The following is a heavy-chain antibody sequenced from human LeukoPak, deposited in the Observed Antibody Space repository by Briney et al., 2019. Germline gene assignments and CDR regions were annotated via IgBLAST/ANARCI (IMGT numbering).Heavy chain of an antibody. Sequence: SETLSLTCTVSGGSISSYYWSWIRQPPGKGLEWIGYIYTSGSTYYNPSLKSRVTISVDTSKNQFSLKLSSVTAADTAVYYCARVYSGYWGALIDIWGQGTMVTVSS. J-gene: IGHJ3*02. CDR3: ARVYSGYWGALIDI. V-gene: IGHV4-4*09. CDR1: GGSISSYY. CDR2: IYTSGST. D-gene: IGHD5-12*01.